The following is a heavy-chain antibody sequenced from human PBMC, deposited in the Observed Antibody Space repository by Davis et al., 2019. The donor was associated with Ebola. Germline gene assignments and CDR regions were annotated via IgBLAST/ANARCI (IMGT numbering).Heavy chain of an antibody. CDR2: IYYSGST. CDR3: ARVVTMIVGGWFDP. Sequence: MPSETLSLTCTVSGGSISSSSYYWGWIRQPPGKGLEWIGSIYYSGSTYYNPSLKSRVTISVDTSKNQFSLKLSSVTAADTAVYYCARVVTMIVGGWFDPWGQGTLVTVSS. J-gene: IGHJ5*02. D-gene: IGHD3-22*01. CDR1: GGSISSSSYY. V-gene: IGHV4-39*07.